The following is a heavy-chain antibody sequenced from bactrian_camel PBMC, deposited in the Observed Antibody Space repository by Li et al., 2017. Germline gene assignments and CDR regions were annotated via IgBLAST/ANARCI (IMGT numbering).Heavy chain of an antibody. D-gene: IGHD2*01. J-gene: IGHJ4*01. V-gene: IGHV3-3*01. CDR3: AADPYPCNLHVAGIVRYKY. Sequence: HVQLVESGGGSVQAGGSLRLSCKVTSDSRSGADGDTPGTYCMAWFRQAPGKEREGVARITTGGAGLGKTYYTDSAKGRFTISRDNAKNTLDLQMDALEPEDSAMYYCAADPYPCNLHVAGIVRYKYSGRGTQVTVS. CDR2: ITTGGAGLGKT. CDR1: SDSRSGAD.